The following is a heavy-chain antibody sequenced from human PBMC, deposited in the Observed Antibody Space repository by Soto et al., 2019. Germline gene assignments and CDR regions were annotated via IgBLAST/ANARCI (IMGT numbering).Heavy chain of an antibody. CDR2: IYYSGST. CDR1: GGSISSSSYY. CDR3: ARHATPNYYDSSGYYSRPDY. Sequence: QLQLQESGPGLVKPSETLSLTCTVSGGSISSSSYYWGWIRQPPGKGLEWIGSIYYSGSTYYNPSLKSRVTISVDTSKNQFSLKLSSVTAADTAVYYCARHATPNYYDSSGYYSRPDYWGQGTLVTVSS. V-gene: IGHV4-39*01. J-gene: IGHJ4*02. D-gene: IGHD3-22*01.